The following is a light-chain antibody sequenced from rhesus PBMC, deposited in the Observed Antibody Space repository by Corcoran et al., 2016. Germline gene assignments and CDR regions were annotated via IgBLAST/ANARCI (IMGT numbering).Light chain of an antibody. Sequence: DIQMTLSPSSLSASVGDRVTITCRASQGITNDLALYQQKPGETHKLLIYEASNLQSGIPSGCSGTGAWTEFTLTIRSLQNGDFATYYCRHYYSTPWTFGQGTKVEIK. CDR2: EAS. J-gene: IGKJ1*01. CDR3: RHYYSTPWT. V-gene: IGKV1-25*01. CDR1: QGITND.